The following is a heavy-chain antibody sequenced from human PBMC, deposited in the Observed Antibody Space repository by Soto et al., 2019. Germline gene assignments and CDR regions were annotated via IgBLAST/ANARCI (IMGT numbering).Heavy chain of an antibody. CDR3: ARETSTGNYYMDV. CDR1: GFSFSYYG. V-gene: IGHV3-48*01. Sequence: EVQLVESGGGLVQPGGSLRLSCADSGFSFSYYGMNWVRQAPGKGLEWVSYISTSSSNIYYADSVKGRFTISRDNAKNSLSLQMNSLRAADTAVYYCARETSTGNYYMDVWGKGTTVTVSS. J-gene: IGHJ6*03. D-gene: IGHD2-2*01. CDR2: ISTSSSNI.